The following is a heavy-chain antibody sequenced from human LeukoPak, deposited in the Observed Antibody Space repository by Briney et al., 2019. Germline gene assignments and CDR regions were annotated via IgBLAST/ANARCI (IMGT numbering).Heavy chain of an antibody. CDR3: ATSAAAGKDEAFDI. CDR1: GGSISSSSYY. CDR2: IYYSGST. Sequence: SETLSLTCTVSGGSISSSSYYWGWIRQPPGKGLEWIGSIYYSGSTYYNPSLKSRVTISVDTSKNQFSLKLSSVTAADTAVYYCATSAAAGKDEAFDIWGQGTMVTVSS. V-gene: IGHV4-39*07. J-gene: IGHJ3*02. D-gene: IGHD6-13*01.